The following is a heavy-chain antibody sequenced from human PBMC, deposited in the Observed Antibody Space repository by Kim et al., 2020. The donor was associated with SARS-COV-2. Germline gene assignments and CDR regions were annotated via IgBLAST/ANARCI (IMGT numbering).Heavy chain of an antibody. D-gene: IGHD3-10*01. CDR3: AALDSVQVPGGI. Sequence: NVDSGKGRFTMSRDNAKCSVCLQMNSLRSEDTAIYYCAALDSVQVPGGIWGQGTLVTVSS. V-gene: IGHV3-48*03. J-gene: IGHJ4*02.